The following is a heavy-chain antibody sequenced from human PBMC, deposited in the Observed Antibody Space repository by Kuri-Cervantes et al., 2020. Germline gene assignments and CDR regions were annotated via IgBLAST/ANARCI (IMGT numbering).Heavy chain of an antibody. CDR3: ARGEYPMISFDP. CDR2: IYYSGST. Sequence: SCTVSGGSISSGGYYWSWIRQHPGKGLEWIGYIYYSGSTYYNPSLKSRVTISVDTSKNQFSLKLSSVTAADTAVYYCARGEYPMISFDPWGQGTLVTVSS. V-gene: IGHV4-31*02. J-gene: IGHJ5*02. D-gene: IGHD2-2*01. CDR1: GGSISSGGYY.